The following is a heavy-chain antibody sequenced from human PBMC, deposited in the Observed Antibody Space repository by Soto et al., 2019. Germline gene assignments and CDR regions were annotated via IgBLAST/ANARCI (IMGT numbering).Heavy chain of an antibody. J-gene: IGHJ5*02. CDR3: ASVGSGYDNSGYYLP. CDR2: IYHSGST. Sequence: SETLSLTCIVSGGSVSSSNWWSFFRQPPGKGLEWIGEIYHSGSTTYNPSLKSRATISVDKSENQFSLRLKSVTAADTAVYYCASVGSGYDNSGYYLPWGPGTLVTVSS. CDR1: GGSVSSSNW. D-gene: IGHD3-22*01. V-gene: IGHV4-4*02.